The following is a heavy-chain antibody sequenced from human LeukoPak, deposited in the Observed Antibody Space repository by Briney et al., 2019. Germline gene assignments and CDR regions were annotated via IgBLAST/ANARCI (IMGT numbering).Heavy chain of an antibody. D-gene: IGHD3-9*01. CDR2: IYTSGST. J-gene: IGHJ4*02. Sequence: SETLSLTCTVSGGSISRFYWSWIRQPAGKGLQWIGRIYTSGSTNYSPSLRSRVTMSVDTSKNQFSLKLNSVTAADTAVYFCARGPDWPIDSWGQGTLVTVSS. V-gene: IGHV4-4*07. CDR3: ARGPDWPIDS. CDR1: GGSISRFY.